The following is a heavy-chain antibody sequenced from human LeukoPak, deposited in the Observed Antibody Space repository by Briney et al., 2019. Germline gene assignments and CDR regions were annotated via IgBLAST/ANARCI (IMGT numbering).Heavy chain of an antibody. J-gene: IGHJ2*01. CDR2: INHSGST. CDR3: ARQRYSYGRRSWNWYFDL. V-gene: IGHV4-34*01. CDR1: GGSLSGYY. D-gene: IGHD5-18*01. Sequence: SETLSLTCAVYGGSLSGYYWSWIRQPPGKGLEWIGEINHSGSTNYNPSLKSRVTISVDTSKNQFSLKLSSVTAADTAVYYCARQRYSYGRRSWNWYFDLWGRGTLVTVSS.